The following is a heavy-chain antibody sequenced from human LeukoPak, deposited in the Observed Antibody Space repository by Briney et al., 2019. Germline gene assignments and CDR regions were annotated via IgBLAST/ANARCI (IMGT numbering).Heavy chain of an antibody. CDR3: AERRGNTVTLWYFDF. D-gene: IGHD4-11*01. Sequence: PGGSLRLSCAASGFIVRSYAMSCVRQAPGKGLEWVSTISGSGGSASYAASVKGRITISRDNSKNSLYLQMNSLRPEDTAVYYCAERRGNTVTLWYFDFWGQGTLVTVSS. CDR2: ISGSGGSA. V-gene: IGHV3-23*01. CDR1: GFIVRSYA. J-gene: IGHJ4*02.